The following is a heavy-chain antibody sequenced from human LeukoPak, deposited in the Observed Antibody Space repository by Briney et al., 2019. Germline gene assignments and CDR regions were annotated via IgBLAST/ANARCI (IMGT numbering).Heavy chain of an antibody. CDR3: TRDRSRAEDD. J-gene: IGHJ4*02. V-gene: IGHV3-7*01. CDR2: INQGGSDK. Sequence: GGSPRLSCAASGFTLSSYEMNWVRQAPGKELEWVANINQGGSDKYYVDPVKGRFTISRDNANNLLYLQMNSLRGEDTAVYYCTRDRSRAEDDWGQGTLVTVSS. D-gene: IGHD1-14*01. CDR1: GFTLSSYE.